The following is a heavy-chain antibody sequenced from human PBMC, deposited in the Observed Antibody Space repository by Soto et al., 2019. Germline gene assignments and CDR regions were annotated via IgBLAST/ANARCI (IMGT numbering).Heavy chain of an antibody. J-gene: IGHJ6*03. D-gene: IGHD7-27*01. CDR1: GGSITNSSYY. V-gene: IGHV4-39*07. CDR2: IYYGGST. Sequence: SETLSLTCTVSGGSITNSSYYWGWIRQPPGEGLEWIGSIYYGGSTYYNPSLKSRVTISVDTSKNQFSLRLSSVTAADTAVYSCARGEGPLGRPGIMDVWGKGTTVTVSS. CDR3: ARGEGPLGRPGIMDV.